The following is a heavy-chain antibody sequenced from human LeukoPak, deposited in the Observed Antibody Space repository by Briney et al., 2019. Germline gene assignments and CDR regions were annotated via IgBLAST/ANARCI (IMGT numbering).Heavy chain of an antibody. CDR1: GFTFDDYA. J-gene: IGHJ4*02. Sequence: PGGSLRLSCAGSGFTFDDYAMHWVRQVPGKGLEWVSGIGWNSGNTGHADSVKGRFTISRDNAKNSLYLQMNNVRVEDAALCYCAKDMSPDGSNWYFFDSWGQGTLVTVSS. V-gene: IGHV3-9*01. CDR3: AKDMSPDGSNWYFFDS. D-gene: IGHD6-13*01. CDR2: IGWNSGNT.